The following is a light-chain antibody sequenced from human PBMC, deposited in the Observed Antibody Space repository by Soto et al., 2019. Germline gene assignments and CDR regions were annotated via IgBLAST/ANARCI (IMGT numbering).Light chain of an antibody. CDR2: GAS. CDR1: QSVSSY. CDR3: QQYGSPIT. J-gene: IGKJ5*01. V-gene: IGKV3-20*01. Sequence: EIVMTQSPATLSVSPGARDTLSCRASQSVSSYLAWYQQNPGQAPRLLIYGASSRATGIPDRFSGSGSGTDFTLTISRLEPEDFAVYYRQQYGSPITFGQGTRLEIK.